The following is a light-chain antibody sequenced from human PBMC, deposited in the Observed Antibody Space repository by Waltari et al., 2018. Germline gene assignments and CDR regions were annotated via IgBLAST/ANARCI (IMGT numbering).Light chain of an antibody. CDR2: AAS. CDR3: QQGYSTLYT. Sequence: DIQMTQSPSSLSASVGDRVTITCRASQSISSYFNWYQQKPGKAPKLLIYAASSLQSGVPSRFSGRGSGKDFPLTISRLQPEDFATYLCQQGYSTLYTFGQGTKLEIK. V-gene: IGKV1-39*01. J-gene: IGKJ2*01. CDR1: QSISSY.